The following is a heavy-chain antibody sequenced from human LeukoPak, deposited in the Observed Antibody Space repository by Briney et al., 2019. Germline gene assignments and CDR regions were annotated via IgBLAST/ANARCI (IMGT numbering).Heavy chain of an antibody. CDR3: AKVPNYSSSWYYFDY. V-gene: IGHV3-23*01. J-gene: IGHJ4*02. CDR2: ISSSGSTI. CDR1: GFTFSKFP. Sequence: GGSLRLSCAASGFTFSKFPMGWVRQAPGRGLEWVSYISSSGSTIYYADSVKGQFTISRDNSKNTLYLQMNSLRAEDTAVYYCAKVPNYSSSWYYFDYWGQGTLVTVSS. D-gene: IGHD6-13*01.